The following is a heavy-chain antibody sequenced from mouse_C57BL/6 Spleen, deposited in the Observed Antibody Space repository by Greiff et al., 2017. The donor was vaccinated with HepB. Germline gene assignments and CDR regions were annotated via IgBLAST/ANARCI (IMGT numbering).Heavy chain of an antibody. CDR2: INPNNGGT. CDR3: AREGIGHYYYGSSGFAY. V-gene: IGHV1-26*01. Sequence: EVQLQQSGPELVKPGASVKISCKASGYTFTDYYMNWVKQSHGKSLEWIGDINPNNGGTSYNQQFKGKATLTVDKSSSTAYMELRSLTSEDSAVYYCAREGIGHYYYGSSGFAYWGQGTLVTVSA. CDR1: GYTFTDYY. D-gene: IGHD1-1*01. J-gene: IGHJ3*01.